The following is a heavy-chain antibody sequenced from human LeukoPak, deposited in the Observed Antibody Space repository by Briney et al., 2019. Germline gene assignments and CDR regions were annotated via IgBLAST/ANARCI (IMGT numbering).Heavy chain of an antibody. CDR2: ISSSSTI. CDR3: ARGLELDDFWSLGAFDY. Sequence: GGSLRLSCAASGFTFSSYSMNWVRQAPGKGLEWVSYISSSSTIYYADSVKGRFTISRDNAKNSLYLQMNSLRAEDTAVYYCARGLELDDFWSLGAFDYWGQGTLVTVSS. D-gene: IGHD3-3*01. CDR1: GFTFSSYS. J-gene: IGHJ4*02. V-gene: IGHV3-48*01.